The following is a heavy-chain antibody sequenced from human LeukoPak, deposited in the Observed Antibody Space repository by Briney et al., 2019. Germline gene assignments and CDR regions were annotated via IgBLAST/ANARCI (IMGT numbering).Heavy chain of an antibody. D-gene: IGHD6-19*01. CDR1: GFTFSSYA. CDR2: ISSNGGST. J-gene: IGHJ4*02. V-gene: IGHV3-64D*06. Sequence: GGSLRLSCSASGFTFSSYAKHWVRQAPGKGLEYVSAISSNGGSTYYADSVKGRFTISRDNSKNTLYLQMSSLRAEDTAVYYCVKVGSGRPFDYWGQGTLVTVSS. CDR3: VKVGSGRPFDY.